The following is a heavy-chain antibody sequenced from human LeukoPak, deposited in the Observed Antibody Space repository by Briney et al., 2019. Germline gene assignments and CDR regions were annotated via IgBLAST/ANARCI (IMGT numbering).Heavy chain of an antibody. CDR1: GFTFNNYW. J-gene: IGHJ6*02. CDR2: ISGSGGST. Sequence: QAGGSLRLSCAASGFTFNNYWMNWVRQAPGKGLEWVSAISGSGGSTYYADSVKGRFTISRDNSKNTLYLQMNSLRAEDTAVYYCAKGDRVDEQQLVLSLYYYYYGMDVWGQGTTVTVSS. CDR3: AKGDRVDEQQLVLSLYYYYYGMDV. D-gene: IGHD6-13*01. V-gene: IGHV3-23*01.